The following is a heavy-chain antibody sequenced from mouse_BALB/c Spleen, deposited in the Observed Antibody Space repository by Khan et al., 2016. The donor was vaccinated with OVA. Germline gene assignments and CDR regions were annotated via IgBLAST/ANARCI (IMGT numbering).Heavy chain of an antibody. CDR2: INPTNSRT. J-gene: IGHJ2*01. Sequence: QVQLQQSGAELVKPGASVKMSCKASGYTFTSYWMHWVKQRLGQGLEWFAEINPTNSRTYYNEKFKSKATLTVDKSSSTAYMLLSGPTFEDSAVFVCERSKKRVDGYFDYWGQGTTVTVST. D-gene: IGHD1-1*01. CDR3: ERSKKRVDGYFDY. V-gene: IGHV1S81*02. CDR1: GYTFTSYW.